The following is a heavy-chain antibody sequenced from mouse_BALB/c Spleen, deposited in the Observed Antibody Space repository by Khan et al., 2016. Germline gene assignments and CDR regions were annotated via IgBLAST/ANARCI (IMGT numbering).Heavy chain of an antibody. CDR3: VRYDGSSYVRGMDY. CDR1: GDSITSGY. CDR2: ISYSGGT. Sequence: EVQLQASGPSLVKPSQTLSLTCSVSGDSITSGYWNCIRKFPGNKLEYMGYISYSGGTYNNPSLKSRISITRDTSKNQYYLQLNSVTTEDTGTYYCVRYDGSSYVRGMDYWGQGLSVTVSS. V-gene: IGHV3-8*02. D-gene: IGHD1-1*01. J-gene: IGHJ4*01.